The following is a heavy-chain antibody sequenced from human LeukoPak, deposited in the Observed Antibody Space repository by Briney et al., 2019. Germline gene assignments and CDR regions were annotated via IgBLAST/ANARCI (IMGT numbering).Heavy chain of an antibody. J-gene: IGHJ4*02. CDR1: GGTFSSYA. CDR2: IIPIFGTA. Sequence: ASVKVSCKASGGTFSSYAISWVRQAPGQGLEWMGGIIPIFGTANYAQKFQGRVTMTRDMSTSTVYMELSSLRSEDTAVYYCARGSGGVLSSGWYVARYYFDYWGQGTLVTVSS. V-gene: IGHV1-69*05. CDR3: ARGSGGVLSSGWYVARYYFDY. D-gene: IGHD6-19*01.